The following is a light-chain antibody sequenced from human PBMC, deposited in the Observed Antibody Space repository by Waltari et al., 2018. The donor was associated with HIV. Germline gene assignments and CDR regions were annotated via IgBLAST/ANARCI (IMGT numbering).Light chain of an antibody. CDR1: SSTVGKNF. CDR2: RKD. CDR3: ASWDDKLSHWV. J-gene: IGLJ3*02. Sequence: QSVLTQPPSASKTPCQRVLMSCSGPSSTVGKNFVFWFPQVPGGAPNLVIYRKDRRPSGVPDRFSGTKSGSSASLAISGLQSDDEADYFCASWDDKLSHWVFGVGTKLTV. V-gene: IGLV1-47*01.